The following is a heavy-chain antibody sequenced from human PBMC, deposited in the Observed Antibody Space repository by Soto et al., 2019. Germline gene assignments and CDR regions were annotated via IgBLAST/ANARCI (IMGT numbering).Heavy chain of an antibody. CDR2: IYSGGST. J-gene: IGHJ3*02. V-gene: IGHV3-53*01. Sequence: PVGSLRLSCAASGFTVSSNYMSWVRQAPGRGLEWVSVIYSGGSTYYADSVKGRFTISRDNSKNTLYLQMNSLRAEDTAVYYCAREASSGWSGGDDAFDIWGQGTMVTVSS. CDR1: GFTVSSNY. CDR3: AREASSGWSGGDDAFDI. D-gene: IGHD6-19*01.